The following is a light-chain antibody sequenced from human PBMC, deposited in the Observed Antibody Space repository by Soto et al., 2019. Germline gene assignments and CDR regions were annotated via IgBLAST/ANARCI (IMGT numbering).Light chain of an antibody. Sequence: QSVLTQPPSASGTPGQRVTISCSGSNSNIGSHTVNWYQQLPGTAPKLLMYSNNQRPSGVPDRFSGSKSGTSASLAISGLQSEDEAGYYCSVWDDSLNGWVFDGGTKVTVL. CDR3: SVWDDSLNGWV. CDR2: SNN. J-gene: IGLJ3*02. V-gene: IGLV1-44*01. CDR1: NSNIGSHT.